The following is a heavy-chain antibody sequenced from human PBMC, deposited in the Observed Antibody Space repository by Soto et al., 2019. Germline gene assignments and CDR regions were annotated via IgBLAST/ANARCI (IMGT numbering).Heavy chain of an antibody. D-gene: IGHD3-3*01. V-gene: IGHV3-15*01. CDR2: IKSKTDGGTT. CDR1: GFTFSNAW. CDR3: TTQYYDFWSGYYPPYY. Sequence: EVQLVESGGGLVKPGGSLRLSCAASGFTFSNAWMSWVRQAPGKGLEWVGRIKSKTDGGTTDYAAPVKGRFTISRDDSKNTLYLQMNSLKTEDTAVYYCTTQYYDFWSGYYPPYYWGQGILVTVSS. J-gene: IGHJ4*02.